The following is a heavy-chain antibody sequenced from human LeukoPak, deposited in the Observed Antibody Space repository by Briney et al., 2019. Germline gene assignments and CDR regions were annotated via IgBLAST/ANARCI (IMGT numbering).Heavy chain of an antibody. J-gene: IGHJ4*01. CDR1: GFTFISYG. CDR2: MNTDGSST. D-gene: IGHD2-21*02. CDR3: ARELPREVTLDY. Sequence: PGGSLRLSCAVSGFTFISYGMQWVRQAPGKGLAWVSRMNTDGSSTTYADSVKGRVTISRDNAKNTLYLEMNSLRAEDTAVYYCARELPREVTLDYWGQGTLVTVSS. V-gene: IGHV3-74*01.